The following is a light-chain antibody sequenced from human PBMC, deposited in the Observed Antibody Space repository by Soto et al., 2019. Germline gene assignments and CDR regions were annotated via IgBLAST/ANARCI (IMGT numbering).Light chain of an antibody. CDR1: QSVGGF. V-gene: IGKV3-11*01. Sequence: EIVSTQSPATLSLSPGERATLSCRASQSVGGFLAWYQQKSGQAPRLLIYDTSKRVTGIPARFSGSGSGTDFTLTISSLEPEDFAVYHCQHRSNWPPMYTFGQGTKLQIK. CDR2: DTS. J-gene: IGKJ2*01. CDR3: QHRSNWPPMYT.